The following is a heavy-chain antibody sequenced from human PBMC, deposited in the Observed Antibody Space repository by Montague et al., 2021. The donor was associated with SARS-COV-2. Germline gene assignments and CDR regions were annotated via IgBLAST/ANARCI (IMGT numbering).Heavy chain of an antibody. J-gene: IGHJ6*02. CDR1: GGSISSSSYY. V-gene: IGHV4-39*07. CDR2: IYYSGST. Sequence: SESLSLTCTVSGGSISSSSYYWGWIRQPPGKGLEWIGSIYYSGSTYYNPSLKSRVTISVDTSKNQFSLKLSSVTAADTAVYYRARDLDSFYGMDVWGQGTTVTVSS. CDR3: ARDLDSFYGMDV.